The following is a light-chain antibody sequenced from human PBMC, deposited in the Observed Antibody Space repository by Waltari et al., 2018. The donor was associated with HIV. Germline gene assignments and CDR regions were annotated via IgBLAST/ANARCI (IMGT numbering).Light chain of an antibody. CDR1: QGILFNSNNKNY. Sequence: DIVMTQSPDSLTVSLGERATINCKSSQGILFNSNNKNYLAWYQQRPGQSPRLLIYWASTRGSGVSVRFSGAGSGTNFSLTISNLQPEDVAVYYCQQYYTTPYSFGQGSRLEI. J-gene: IGKJ2*01. CDR3: QQYYTTPYS. CDR2: WAS. V-gene: IGKV4-1*01.